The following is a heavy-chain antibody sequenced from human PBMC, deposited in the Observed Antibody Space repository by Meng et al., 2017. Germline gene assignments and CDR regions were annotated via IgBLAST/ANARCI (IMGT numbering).Heavy chain of an antibody. J-gene: IGHJ4*02. CDR1: GFIFSNYE. CDR2: ITKDGSRK. Sequence: QLAVVESGGDVVPPGRSLTLSCAASGFIFSNYEMHWVRQAPGKGLEWVACITKDGSRKYYLGSVRGRFTISRDNSKNTLYLEMNSLRSEDTALYYCARDFDYWGQGTLVTVSS. CDR3: ARDFDY. V-gene: IGHV3-30*16.